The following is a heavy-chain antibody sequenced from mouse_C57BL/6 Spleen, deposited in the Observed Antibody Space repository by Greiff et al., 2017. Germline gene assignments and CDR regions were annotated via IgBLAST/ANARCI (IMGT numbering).Heavy chain of an antibody. D-gene: IGHD3-1*01. CDR1: GNTFTSYT. Sequence: QVQLQQSGAELARPGASVKMSCKASGNTFTSYTMHWVKQRPGQGLEWIGYINPSSGYTKYNQKFKDKATLTADKSSSTAYMQLSSLTSEDSAVYYCARRSGRYAMDYWGQGTSVTVSS. CDR2: INPSSGYT. J-gene: IGHJ4*01. V-gene: IGHV1-4*01. CDR3: ARRSGRYAMDY.